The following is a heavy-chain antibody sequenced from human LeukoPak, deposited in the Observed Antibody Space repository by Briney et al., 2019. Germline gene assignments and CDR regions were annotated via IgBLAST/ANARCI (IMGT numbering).Heavy chain of an antibody. J-gene: IGHJ4*02. D-gene: IGHD1-26*01. V-gene: IGHV3-23*01. CDR3: AKAISVGATTDAAD. CDR1: GFTFNNYG. CDR2: ISGSGGST. Sequence: GGSLRLSCAASGFTFNNYGMNWVRQAPGKGLEWVSSISGSGGSTYYADSVKGRFTISRDNSKNTLYLQMNSLRAEDTAVYYCAKAISVGATTDAADWGQGTLVTVSS.